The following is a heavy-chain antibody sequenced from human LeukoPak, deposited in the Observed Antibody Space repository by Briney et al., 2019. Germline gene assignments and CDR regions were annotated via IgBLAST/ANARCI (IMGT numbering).Heavy chain of an antibody. CDR3: ARDLEHYDSSGYRGDYFDY. Sequence: SETLSLTCTVSGGSISHYYWTWIRQPAGKGLEWIGRVYSTGSTNYNPSLQNRVTLSVDTSKNQFSLRLTSVTAADTAVYYCARDLEHYDSSGYRGDYFDYWGPGILVTVSS. J-gene: IGHJ4*02. D-gene: IGHD3-22*01. CDR2: VYSTGST. V-gene: IGHV4-4*07. CDR1: GGSISHYY.